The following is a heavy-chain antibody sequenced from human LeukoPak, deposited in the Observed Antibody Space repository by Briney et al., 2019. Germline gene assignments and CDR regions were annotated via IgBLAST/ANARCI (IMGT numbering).Heavy chain of an antibody. J-gene: IGHJ4*02. CDR2: IYYSGST. V-gene: IGHV4-59*01. D-gene: IGHD2-15*01. CDR3: ARTEIAATLYFDY. CDR1: GGSISTYY. Sequence: SETLSLTCTVSGGSISTYYWSWIRQPPGKGLECIAYIYYSGSTNFNPSLKSRVPISEETFKNQFYLKLSSVTGADTAVYYCARTEIAATLYFDYSGQGTLVTVSS.